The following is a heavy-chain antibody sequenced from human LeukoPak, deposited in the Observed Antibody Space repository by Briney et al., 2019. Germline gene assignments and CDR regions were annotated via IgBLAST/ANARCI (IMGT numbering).Heavy chain of an antibody. D-gene: IGHD6-13*01. CDR3: ARRLGSSADGILKYYFDY. J-gene: IGHJ4*02. V-gene: IGHV4-39*01. Sequence: PSETLSLTCTVSGVSIISSNYYWGWFRQPPGKGLQWIASVFYTGTTRHNPSLKSRATISVDTSKDEFSLSLSSVTAEDTAMYYCARRLGSSADGILKYYFDYWGQGTLVTVSS. CDR1: GVSIISSNYY. CDR2: VFYTGTT.